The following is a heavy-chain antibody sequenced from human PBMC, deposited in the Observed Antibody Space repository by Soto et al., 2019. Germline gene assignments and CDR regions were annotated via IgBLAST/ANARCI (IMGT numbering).Heavy chain of an antibody. CDR2: VYYTGRT. CDR3: ARDYDYSDH. J-gene: IGHJ4*02. CDR1: VASFTSDSYY. Sequence: TLSLTCTLSVASFTSDSYYWSWARQPPGKGLEWIGYVYYTGRTSYSPSLKSRVTISADTSKNQFSLILTSVTTAVTSVYYCARDYDYSDHWGQGPLVTVSS. V-gene: IGHV4-61*01. D-gene: IGHD3-16*01.